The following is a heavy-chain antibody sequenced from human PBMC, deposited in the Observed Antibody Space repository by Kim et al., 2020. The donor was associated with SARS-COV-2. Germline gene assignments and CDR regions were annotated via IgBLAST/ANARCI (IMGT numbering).Heavy chain of an antibody. D-gene: IGHD1-1*01. CDR3: AETPSTFTRNCSRGF. J-gene: IGHJ4*02. CDR2: IDLTGLAT. CDR1: GFSFINCG. V-gene: IGHV3-23*01. Sequence: GGSLRLSCAAPGFSFINCGMAWVRQAPGKGLEWVSTIDLTGLATHYAESVKGRFTVSRDESKRMVYLQVERLRDEDTAIYYCAETPSTFTRNCSRGFWGQGTLVTVSS.